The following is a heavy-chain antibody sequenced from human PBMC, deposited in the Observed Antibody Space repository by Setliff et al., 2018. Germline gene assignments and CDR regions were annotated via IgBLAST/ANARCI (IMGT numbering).Heavy chain of an antibody. Sequence: SETLSLTCTVSGGSISSRSYYWGWIRQPPGKGLEWIGSIYHSGSSYYNPSLRSRGTISVDTSKNKFSLSLSSVTAADTAVYYCARGGYNGYAVFDDWGQGALVTVSS. V-gene: IGHV4-39*07. CDR2: IYHSGSS. D-gene: IGHD5-12*01. J-gene: IGHJ4*02. CDR1: GGSISSRSYY. CDR3: ARGGYNGYAVFDD.